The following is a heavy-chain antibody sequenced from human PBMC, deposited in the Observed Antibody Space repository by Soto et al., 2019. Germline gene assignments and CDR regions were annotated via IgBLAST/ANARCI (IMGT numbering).Heavy chain of an antibody. Sequence: QVQLVESGGGLGKPGGSLRLSCAASGFTFSDYYMSWIRQAPGKGLEWVSYIDSSANIMYYADSVKGRFTISRDNAKNSLYLQMNSLRAEDTAVYYCARDLGYYDSSGYFDYWGQGTLATVSS. D-gene: IGHD3-22*01. CDR2: IDSSANIM. J-gene: IGHJ4*02. V-gene: IGHV3-11*01. CDR3: ARDLGYYDSSGYFDY. CDR1: GFTFSDYY.